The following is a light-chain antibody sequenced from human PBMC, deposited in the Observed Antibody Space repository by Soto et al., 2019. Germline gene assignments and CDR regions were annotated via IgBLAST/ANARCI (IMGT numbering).Light chain of an antibody. CDR3: SSYTTGSTLV. Sequence: QSALTQPASVSGSPGQSITIACTGTSSDIGAYIYVSWYQQHPGKVPKLLIYEGTNRPSGVSDRFSGSKSGNTAYLTISGLQAEDEADYYCSSYTTGSTLVFGGGTKLTVL. V-gene: IGLV2-14*01. CDR1: SSDIGAYIY. J-gene: IGLJ2*01. CDR2: EGT.